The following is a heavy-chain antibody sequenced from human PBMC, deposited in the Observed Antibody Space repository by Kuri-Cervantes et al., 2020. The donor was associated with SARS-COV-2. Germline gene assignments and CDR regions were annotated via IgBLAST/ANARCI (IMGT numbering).Heavy chain of an antibody. J-gene: IGHJ6*02. CDR1: GDTFSDCY. V-gene: IGHV1-2*04. Sequence: ASVKVSCNASGDTFSDCYMYWVRQAPGQGLEWMGWINPNSGGTNYAQKFQGWVTMTRDTSSTGYMELSRLRSDDTAVYYCARGMVRGLIQSYYYGMDVWGQGTTVTVSS. CDR3: ARGMVRGLIQSYYYGMDV. D-gene: IGHD3-10*01. CDR2: INPNSGGT.